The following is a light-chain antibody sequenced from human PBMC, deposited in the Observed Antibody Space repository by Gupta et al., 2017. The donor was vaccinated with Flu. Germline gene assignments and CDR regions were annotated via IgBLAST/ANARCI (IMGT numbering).Light chain of an antibody. CDR2: NDN. CDR3: AAWDDSLKGGV. J-gene: IGLJ2*01. CDR1: SSNIGSNT. V-gene: IGLV1-44*01. Sequence: RVTSSCSGSSSNIGSNTVNWYQQVPGTAPKLLIYNDNERPSGVPDRLSASKSGTSASLAISGLQAEDEADYYCAAWDDSLKGGVFGGGTKLTVL.